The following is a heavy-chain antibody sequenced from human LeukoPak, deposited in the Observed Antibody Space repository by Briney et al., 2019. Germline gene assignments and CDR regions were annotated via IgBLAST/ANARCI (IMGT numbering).Heavy chain of an antibody. CDR3: AREGYYGSGSPPSLYFDY. V-gene: IGHV3-30-3*01. CDR2: TSSDLNVK. J-gene: IGHJ4*02. D-gene: IGHD3-10*01. Sequence: GGSLRLSCAASGFTFRNYVIHWVRQAPGKGLEWVAVTSSDLNVKLYADSVKGRFTISRDNSGSTLYLQMNSLRPEDTAIYYCAREGYYGSGSPPSLYFDYWGQGTLVTVSS. CDR1: GFTFRNYV.